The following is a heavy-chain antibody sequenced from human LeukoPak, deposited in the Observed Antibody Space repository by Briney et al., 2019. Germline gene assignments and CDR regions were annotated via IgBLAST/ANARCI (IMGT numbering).Heavy chain of an antibody. CDR2: ISSSGSTI. J-gene: IGHJ6*03. Sequence: GGSLRLSCAASGFTFSSYEMNWVRQAPGKGLEWVSYISSSGSTIYYADSVKGRFTISRDNAKNSLYLQMNSLRAEDTTVYYCARVGPWVNPDYYYYYMDVWGKGTTVTVSS. CDR3: ARVGPWVNPDYYYYYMDV. D-gene: IGHD1-14*01. CDR1: GFTFSSYE. V-gene: IGHV3-48*03.